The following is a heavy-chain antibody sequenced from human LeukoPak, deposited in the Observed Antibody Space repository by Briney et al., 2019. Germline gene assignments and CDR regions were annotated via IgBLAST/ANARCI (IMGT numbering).Heavy chain of an antibody. CDR3: ARGTGYDILTGYYKALIGAFDI. CDR2: INHSGST. J-gene: IGHJ3*02. Sequence: SETLSLTCAVYGGSFSGYYWSWIRQPPGKGLEWIGEINHSGSTNYNPSLKSRVTISVDTSKNQFSLKLSSVTAADTAVYYCARGTGYDILTGYYKALIGAFDIWGQGTMVTVSS. D-gene: IGHD3-9*01. V-gene: IGHV4-34*01. CDR1: GGSFSGYY.